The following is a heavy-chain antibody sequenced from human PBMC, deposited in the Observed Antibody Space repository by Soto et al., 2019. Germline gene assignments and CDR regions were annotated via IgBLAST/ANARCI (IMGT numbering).Heavy chain of an antibody. CDR1: GYTFTNYG. CDR2: INAGNGNT. D-gene: IGHD6-19*01. J-gene: IGHJ2*01. V-gene: IGHV1-3*01. Sequence: ASVKVSCKASGYTFTNYGIHWVRQAPGQRLEWMGWINAGNGNTKYSQKFQGRVTITRDTSASTAYMELSSLRSEDTAVFYCARVLYSSGCHHWQLDFWGRGTTVPVSS. CDR3: ARVLYSSGCHHWQLDF.